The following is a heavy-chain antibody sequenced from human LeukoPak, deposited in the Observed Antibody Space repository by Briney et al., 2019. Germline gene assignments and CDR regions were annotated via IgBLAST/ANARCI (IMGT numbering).Heavy chain of an antibody. CDR3: ARKASRGYHDY. CDR2: IYYSGST. CDR1: GGSISSYY. D-gene: IGHD3-16*02. J-gene: IGHJ4*02. V-gene: IGHV4-59*01. Sequence: SETLSLTCPVSGGSISSYYWSWIRQPPGKGLELIGYIYYSGSTNYNPSLQSRVTISVDTSKNQFSLKLSSVTAADTAVYYCARKASRGYHDYWGQGTLVTVSS.